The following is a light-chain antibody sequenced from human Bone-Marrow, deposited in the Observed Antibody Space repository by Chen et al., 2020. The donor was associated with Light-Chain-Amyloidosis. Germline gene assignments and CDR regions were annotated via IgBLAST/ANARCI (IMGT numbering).Light chain of an antibody. CDR3: QSADSSGTYEVI. Sequence: SYELTQPPSVSVSPGQTARITCSGDDLPTKYAYWYQQKPGQAPALVIPRGTEGPSGISERFSGSSSGTTATLTSSGVQAEDEADYHCQSADSSGTYEVIFGGGTKLTVL. CDR2: RGT. V-gene: IGLV3-25*03. CDR1: DLPTKY. J-gene: IGLJ2*01.